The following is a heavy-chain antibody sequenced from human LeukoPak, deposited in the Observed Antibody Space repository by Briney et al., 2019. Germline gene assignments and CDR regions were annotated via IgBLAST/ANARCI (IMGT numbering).Heavy chain of an antibody. V-gene: IGHV1-69*06. Sequence: SVKVSCKASGGTFSSYAISWVRQAPGQGLEWMGGIIPIFGTANYAQKFQGRVTITADKSTSTAYMELSSLRSEDTAVYYCARGGRRPLRYFDWLLYHDAFDIWGQGTMVTVSS. J-gene: IGHJ3*02. D-gene: IGHD3-9*01. CDR1: GGTFSSYA. CDR3: ARGGRRPLRYFDWLLYHDAFDI. CDR2: IIPIFGTA.